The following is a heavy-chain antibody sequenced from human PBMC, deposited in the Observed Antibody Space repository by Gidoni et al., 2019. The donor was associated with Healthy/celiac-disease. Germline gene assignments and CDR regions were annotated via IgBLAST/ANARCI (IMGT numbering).Heavy chain of an antibody. J-gene: IGHJ3*02. CDR2: IIPIFGTA. D-gene: IGHD1-7*01. CDR3: AREQARLELPRHGAFDI. Sequence: QVQLVQSGAEVKKPGSSVKVSCKASGGTFSSYAISWVRQAPGQGLEWMGGIIPIFGTANYAQKFQGRVTITADESTSTAYMELSSLRSEDTAVYYCAREQARLELPRHGAFDIWGQGTMVTVSS. V-gene: IGHV1-69*01. CDR1: GGTFSSYA.